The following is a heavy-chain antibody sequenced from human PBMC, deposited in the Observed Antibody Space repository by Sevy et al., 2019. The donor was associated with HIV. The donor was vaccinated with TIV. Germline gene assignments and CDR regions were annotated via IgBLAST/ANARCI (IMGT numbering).Heavy chain of an antibody. CDR3: AKDTSAAARRGAFDY. CDR2: ISWKSGGI. D-gene: IGHD6-13*01. V-gene: IGHV3-9*01. CDR1: GFTFDDYA. J-gene: IGHJ4*02. Sequence: GGSLRLSCVASGFTFDDYAMHWVRQAPGKGLEWVSGISWKSGGIGYADSVKGQFTISRDNVKNSLYLQMNSLRAEDTALYYCAKDTSAAARRGAFDYWGQGTLVTVSS.